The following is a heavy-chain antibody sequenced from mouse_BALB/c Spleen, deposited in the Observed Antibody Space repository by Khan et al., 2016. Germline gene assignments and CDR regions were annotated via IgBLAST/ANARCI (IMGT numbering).Heavy chain of an antibody. Sequence: QVQLQQSGAELARPGASVKMSCKASGYTFTTYTMFWVKQRPGQGLEWIGYIAPRSNYTDYNQTFKDKATLTADKSSTTAYMQLNSLTSEDSAVYYCARGGWLRGYFDYWGQGTTLTVSS. CDR3: ARGGWLRGYFDY. CDR1: GYTFTTYT. J-gene: IGHJ2*01. V-gene: IGHV1-4*01. CDR2: IAPRSNYT. D-gene: IGHD2-2*01.